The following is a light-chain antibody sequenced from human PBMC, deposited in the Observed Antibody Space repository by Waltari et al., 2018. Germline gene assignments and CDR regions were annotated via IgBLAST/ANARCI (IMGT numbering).Light chain of an antibody. Sequence: EIVLTQSPVTLSLSPGQRATLSCRASQSVDNFLGWYHQKPGQAPRLHIYDATKRAPGIPARFSGGGSATDFTLTISSLEPEDVGLYYCHQGSTWPRTFGQGTKLEI. CDR2: DAT. CDR3: HQGSTWPRT. CDR1: QSVDNF. J-gene: IGKJ2*01. V-gene: IGKV3-11*01.